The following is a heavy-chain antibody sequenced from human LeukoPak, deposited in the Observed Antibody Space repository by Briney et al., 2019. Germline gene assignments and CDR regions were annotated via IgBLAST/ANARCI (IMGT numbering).Heavy chain of an antibody. CDR2: INHSGST. CDR1: GGSFSGYY. V-gene: IGHV4-34*01. CDR3: ARGLRGYSYGQPVYYFDY. J-gene: IGHJ4*02. Sequence: SETLSLTCAVYGGSFSGYYWSWIRQPPGKGLEWIGEINHSGSTNYNPSLKSRVTISVDTSKNQFSLKLSSVTAADTAVYYCARGLRGYSYGQPVYYFDYWGQGTLVTVSS. D-gene: IGHD5-18*01.